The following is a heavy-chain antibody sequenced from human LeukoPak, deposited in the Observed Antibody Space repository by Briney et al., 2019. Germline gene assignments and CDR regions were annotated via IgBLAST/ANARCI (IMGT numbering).Heavy chain of an antibody. CDR1: GGSISSGSYY. V-gene: IGHV4-61*02. D-gene: IGHD2-2*01. Sequence: SQTLSLTCTVSGGSISSGSYYWSWIRQPAGKGLEWIGRIYTSGSTNYNPSLKSRVTISVGTSKNQFSLKLSSVTAADTAVYYCATHYWSSSSCYLGEHYWGQGTLVTVSS. J-gene: IGHJ4*02. CDR3: ATHYWSSSSCYLGEHY. CDR2: IYTSGST.